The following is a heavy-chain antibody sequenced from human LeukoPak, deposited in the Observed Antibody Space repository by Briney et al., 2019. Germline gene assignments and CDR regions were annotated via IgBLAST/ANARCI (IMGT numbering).Heavy chain of an antibody. J-gene: IGHJ4*02. CDR2: IYYTGST. Sequence: SQTLSLTCTVSGGSINSGGYYWSWIRQLPGKGLEWIGYIYYTGSTYYNPSLKSRLTISMDTSENQFTLNLTSVTAADTAVYYCATGNRWKVLLASWGQGSLVTVSS. CDR1: GGSINSGGYY. CDR3: ATGNRWKVLLAS. V-gene: IGHV4-31*03. D-gene: IGHD1-14*01.